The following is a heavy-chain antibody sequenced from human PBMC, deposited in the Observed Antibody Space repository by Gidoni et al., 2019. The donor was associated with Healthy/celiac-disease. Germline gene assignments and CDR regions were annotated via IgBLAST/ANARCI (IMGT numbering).Heavy chain of an antibody. D-gene: IGHD6-6*01. CDR3: ARQRIAARTLDY. Sequence: EVQLLESGGGLVQPGGSLRLSCAASGFTFSSYAMSWVRQAPGKGLEWVSAISGSGGSTYYADSVKGRFTISRDNSKNTLYLQMNSLRAEDTAVYYCARQRIAARTLDYWGQGTLVTVSS. CDR2: ISGSGGST. V-gene: IGHV3-23*01. CDR1: GFTFSSYA. J-gene: IGHJ4*02.